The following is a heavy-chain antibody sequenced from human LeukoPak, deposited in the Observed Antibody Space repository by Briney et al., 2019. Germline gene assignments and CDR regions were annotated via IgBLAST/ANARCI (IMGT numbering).Heavy chain of an antibody. CDR2: ISSSSSYI. V-gene: IGHV3-21*01. CDR3: ARDRASGIAVAGTFWFDP. D-gene: IGHD6-19*01. J-gene: IGHJ5*02. CDR1: GFTFSSYS. Sequence: GGSLRLSCAASGFTFSSYSMNWVRQAPGKGLEWVSSISSSSSYIYYADSVKGRFTISRDNAKNSLYLQMNSLRAEDTAVYYCARDRASGIAVAGTFWFDPWGQGTPVTVSS.